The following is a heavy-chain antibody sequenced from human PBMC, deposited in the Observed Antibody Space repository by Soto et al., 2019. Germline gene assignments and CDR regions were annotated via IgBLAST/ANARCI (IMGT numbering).Heavy chain of an antibody. CDR1: GYTFTSYY. CDR3: ARSSDPSIGPPQATHSWLDL. V-gene: IGHV1-46*01. J-gene: IGHJ6*02. D-gene: IGHD6-13*01. CDR2: INPSGGST. Sequence: ASVKVSCKASGYTFTSYYMHWVRQAPGQGLEWMGIINPSGGSTSYAQKFQGRVTMTRDTSTSTVYMELSSLRSEDTAVYYCARSSDPSIGPPQATHSWLDLWGQGTMVTVSS.